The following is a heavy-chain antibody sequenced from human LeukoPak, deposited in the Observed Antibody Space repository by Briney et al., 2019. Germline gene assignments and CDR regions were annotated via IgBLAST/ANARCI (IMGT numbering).Heavy chain of an antibody. D-gene: IGHD3-10*01. V-gene: IGHV5-51*01. CDR2: IYPVDSDT. J-gene: IGHJ4*02. Sequence: GESLKISCKASGYSFTGHWIGWVRQMPGKGLEWMAIIYPVDSDTRYSPSFQGQVSISVDKSISTTFLQWSSLKASDTAMYYCARQYGRPYDYWGQGTLVSVSS. CDR1: GYSFTGHW. CDR3: ARQYGRPYDY.